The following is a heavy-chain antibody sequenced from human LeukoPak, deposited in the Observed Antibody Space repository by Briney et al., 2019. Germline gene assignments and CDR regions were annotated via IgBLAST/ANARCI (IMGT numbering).Heavy chain of an antibody. CDR1: GFTFSSYA. J-gene: IGHJ3*02. Sequence: QSGGSLRFSCAASGFTFSSYAMHWVRQAPGKGLEGVAVISYDGSNKYYADSVKGRFTISRDNSKNTLYLQMNSLRAEDTAVYYCARDRLYYDYVWGSYRSGAFDIWGQGTMVTVSS. CDR3: ARDRLYYDYVWGSYRSGAFDI. V-gene: IGHV3-30*04. D-gene: IGHD3-16*02. CDR2: ISYDGSNK.